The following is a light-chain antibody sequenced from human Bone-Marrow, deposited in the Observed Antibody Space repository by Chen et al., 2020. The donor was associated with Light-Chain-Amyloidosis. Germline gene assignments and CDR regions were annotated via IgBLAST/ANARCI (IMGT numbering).Light chain of an antibody. CDR1: DLPTKY. J-gene: IGLJ2*01. CDR3: QSADSSGTYEVI. V-gene: IGLV3-25*03. CDR2: RDT. Sequence: SYELPQPPSVSVSPGQTARITCSGDDLPTKYAYWYQQKPGQAPVLVIHRDTERPSGSPERFSGSSSGTTATLTISGVQAEDEADYHCQSADSSGTYEVIFGGGTKLTVL.